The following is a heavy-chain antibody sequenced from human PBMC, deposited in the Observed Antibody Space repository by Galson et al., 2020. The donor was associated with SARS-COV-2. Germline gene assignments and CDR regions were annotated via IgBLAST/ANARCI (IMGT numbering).Heavy chain of an antibody. Sequence: GGSLRLSCAASGFTLSRYAMAWARQAPGKGLEWVTGISGGGGSTYYADSVKGRFTIASEISHSTVYLQMSSLRAEETAVYYCSKDRGNDYCVQLDSWCQGAQVSVSS. CDR3: SKDRGNDYCVQLDS. CDR2: ISGGGGST. D-gene: IGHD4-17*01. CDR1: GFTLSRYA. J-gene: IGHJ4*02. V-gene: IGHV3-23*01.